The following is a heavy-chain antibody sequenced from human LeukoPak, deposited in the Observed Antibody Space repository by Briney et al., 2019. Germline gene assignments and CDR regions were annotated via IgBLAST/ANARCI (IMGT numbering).Heavy chain of an antibody. CDR3: ARVPYYYDSSCYGPDFDY. J-gene: IGHJ4*02. D-gene: IGHD3-22*01. CDR1: GGSISSGGYY. Sequence: SETLSLTCTVSGGSISSGGYYWSWIRQHPGKGLEWIGYIYYSGSTYYNPSLKSRVTISVDTSKNQFSPKLSSVTAADTAVYYCARVPYYYDSSCYGPDFDYWGQGTLVTVSS. CDR2: IYYSGST. V-gene: IGHV4-31*03.